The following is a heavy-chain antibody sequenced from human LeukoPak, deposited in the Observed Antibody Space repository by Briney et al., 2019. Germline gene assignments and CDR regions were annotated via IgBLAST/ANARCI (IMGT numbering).Heavy chain of an antibody. V-gene: IGHV4-34*01. J-gene: IGHJ4*02. D-gene: IGHD2-15*01. CDR3: ARGPAADY. CDR1: GGSFSGYY. Sequence: PSGTLSLTCAVYGGSFSGYYWSWIRQPPGKGLEWIGEINHSGSTNYNPSLKGRVTISVDTSKNQFSLKLSSVTAADTAVYYCARGPAADYWGQGTLVTVSS. CDR2: INHSGST.